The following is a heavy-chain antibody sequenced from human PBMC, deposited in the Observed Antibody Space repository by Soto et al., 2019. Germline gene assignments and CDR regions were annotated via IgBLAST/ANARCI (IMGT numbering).Heavy chain of an antibody. J-gene: IGHJ3*02. V-gene: IGHV4-39*01. CDR1: GGSISSSSYY. Sequence: QLQLQESGPGLVKPSETLSLTCTVSGGSISSSSYYWGWIRQPPGKGLEWIGSIYYSGSTYYNPSLKSRVTISVDTSKTQFSLKLSSVTAADTAVYYCARHITIFGVVTHDAFDIWGQGTMVTVSS. CDR2: IYYSGST. D-gene: IGHD3-3*01. CDR3: ARHITIFGVVTHDAFDI.